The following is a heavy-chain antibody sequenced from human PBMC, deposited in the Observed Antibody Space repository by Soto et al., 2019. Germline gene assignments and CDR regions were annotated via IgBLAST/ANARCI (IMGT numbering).Heavy chain of an antibody. CDR1: GFTFSNAW. Sequence: GGSLRLSCAASGFTFSNAWMNWVRQAPGKGLEWVGRIKSKTDGGTTDYAAPVKGRFTISRDDSKNTLYLQMNSLKTEDTAVYYCTTTLRAAGTGGVFDYYYYGMDVWGQGTTVTVSS. V-gene: IGHV3-15*07. CDR3: TTTLRAAGTGGVFDYYYYGMDV. D-gene: IGHD6-13*01. J-gene: IGHJ6*02. CDR2: IKSKTDGGTT.